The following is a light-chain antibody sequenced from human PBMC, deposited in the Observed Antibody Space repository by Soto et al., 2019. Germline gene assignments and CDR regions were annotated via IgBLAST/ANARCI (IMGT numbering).Light chain of an antibody. CDR1: QGIGTA. CDR3: QQFNSYPRT. V-gene: IGKV1-13*02. Sequence: AIPLTQSPSSLSASVGDRVTITCRASQGIGTALAWYQQKPGKGPKLLIYGASHLEGGVPSRFSGSRSGTDFTLTISTLQPADFATYYWQQFNSYPRTFGQGTKLEIK. J-gene: IGKJ2*01. CDR2: GAS.